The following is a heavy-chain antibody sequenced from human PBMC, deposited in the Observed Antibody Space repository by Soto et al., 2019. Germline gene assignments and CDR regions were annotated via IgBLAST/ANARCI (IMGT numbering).Heavy chain of an antibody. CDR1: GFTFSSYG. CDR3: ARDRYSSGWYDLDY. D-gene: IGHD6-19*01. J-gene: IGHJ4*02. V-gene: IGHV3-33*01. Sequence: QVQLVESGGGVVQPGRSLRLSCAASGFTFSSYGMHWVRQAPGKGLEWVAVIWYDGSNKYYADSVKCRLTISRDNSKNTLYLQMNSLRAEDTAVYYCARDRYSSGWYDLDYWGQGTLVTVSS. CDR2: IWYDGSNK.